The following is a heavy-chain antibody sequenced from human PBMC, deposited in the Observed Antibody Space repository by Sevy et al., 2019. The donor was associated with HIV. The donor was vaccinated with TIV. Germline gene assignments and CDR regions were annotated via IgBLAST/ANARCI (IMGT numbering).Heavy chain of an antibody. CDR3: ARSFYDYVWAENLFDP. Sequence: ASVKVSCKASGYTFTSYDINWVRQATGQGLEWMGWMNPNSANTGYAQKFQGRVTMTRNTSISTAYMELSSLRSAATAVYYCARSFYDYVWAENLFDPWGQGTLVTVSS. D-gene: IGHD3-16*01. CDR2: MNPNSANT. J-gene: IGHJ5*02. CDR1: GYTFTSYD. V-gene: IGHV1-8*01.